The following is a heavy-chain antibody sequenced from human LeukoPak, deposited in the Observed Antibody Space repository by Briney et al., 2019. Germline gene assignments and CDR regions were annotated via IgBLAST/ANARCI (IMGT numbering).Heavy chain of an antibody. Sequence: SETLSLTCAVSGGSISSGGYSWSWIRQPPGKGLEWIGYIYHSGSTYYNPSLKSRVTISVDRSKNQFSLKLSFVTAADTAVYYCARARSAFDIWGQGTMVTVSS. CDR3: ARARSAFDI. V-gene: IGHV4-30-2*01. J-gene: IGHJ3*02. CDR2: IYHSGST. CDR1: GGSISSGGYS.